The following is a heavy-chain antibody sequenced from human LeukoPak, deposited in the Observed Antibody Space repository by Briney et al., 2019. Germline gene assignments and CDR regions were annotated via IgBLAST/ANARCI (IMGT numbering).Heavy chain of an antibody. CDR1: GYTFTGYY. J-gene: IGHJ4*02. Sequence: ASVKVSCKASGYTFTGYYMHWVRQAPGQGLEWMGWISAYNGNTNYAQKLQGRVTMTTDTSTSTAYMELRSLRSDDTAVYYCARTEGYYDSSGYPFDYWGQGTLVTVSS. V-gene: IGHV1-18*04. CDR2: ISAYNGNT. D-gene: IGHD3-22*01. CDR3: ARTEGYYDSSGYPFDY.